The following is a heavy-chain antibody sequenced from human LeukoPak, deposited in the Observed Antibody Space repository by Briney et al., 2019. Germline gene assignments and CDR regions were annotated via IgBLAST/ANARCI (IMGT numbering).Heavy chain of an antibody. D-gene: IGHD3-22*01. CDR1: GDSISSGGYS. J-gene: IGHJ3*02. V-gene: IGHV4-30-4*07. Sequence: SETLSLTCAVSGDSISSGGYSWSWVRQPPGNGLEWIGYIYSSGRSYYNPSLQSRVTISVDTSKNQFSLKLSSVTAADTAVYFCARGPYSYDSSGAFDIWGQGTMVTVSS. CDR2: IYSSGRS. CDR3: ARGPYSYDSSGAFDI.